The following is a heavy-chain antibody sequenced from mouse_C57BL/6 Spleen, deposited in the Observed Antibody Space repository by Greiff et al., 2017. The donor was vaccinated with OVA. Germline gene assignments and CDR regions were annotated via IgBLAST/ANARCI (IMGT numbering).Heavy chain of an antibody. CDR3: ARREGLRRGYYAMDY. CDR2: IWSGGST. D-gene: IGHD2-2*01. V-gene: IGHV2-2*01. J-gene: IGHJ4*01. Sequence: VKLMESGPGLVQPSQSLSITCTVSGFSLTSYGVHWVRQSPGKGLEWLGVIWSGGSTDYNAAFISRLSISKDNSKSQVFFKMNSLQADDTAIYYCARREGLRRGYYAMDYWGQGTSVTVSS. CDR1: GFSLTSYG.